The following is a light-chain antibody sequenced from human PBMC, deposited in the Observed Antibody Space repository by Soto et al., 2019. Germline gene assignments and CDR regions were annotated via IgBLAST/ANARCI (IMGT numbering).Light chain of an antibody. Sequence: DIQLTQSPSFLSASVGDRVTITCRASQAISSYLAWYQQKPGKAPKLLIYGASNLLSAVPSRFSGSGSGTEFALTISNLEPEDFATYYCQQLKSYPFTFGPGTKVDIK. CDR3: QQLKSYPFT. CDR2: GAS. CDR1: QAISSY. J-gene: IGKJ3*01. V-gene: IGKV1-9*01.